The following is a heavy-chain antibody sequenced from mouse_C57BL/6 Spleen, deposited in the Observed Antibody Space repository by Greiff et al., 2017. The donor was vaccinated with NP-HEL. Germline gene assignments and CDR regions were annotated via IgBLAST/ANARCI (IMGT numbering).Heavy chain of an antibody. Sequence: VQLQQSGPELVQPGASVKLSCKASGYTFTSYDINWVKQRPGQGLEWIGWIYPRDGSTKYNEKFKGKATLTVDTSSSTAYMELHRLTSEDSAVYFCARNYGSSYVGYWYFDVWGTGTTVTVSS. CDR2: IYPRDGST. D-gene: IGHD1-1*01. CDR1: GYTFTSYD. V-gene: IGHV1-85*01. J-gene: IGHJ1*03. CDR3: ARNYGSSYVGYWYFDV.